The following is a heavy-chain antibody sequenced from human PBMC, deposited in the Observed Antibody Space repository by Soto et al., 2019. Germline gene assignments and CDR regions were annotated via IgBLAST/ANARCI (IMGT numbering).Heavy chain of an antibody. D-gene: IGHD3-3*01. J-gene: IGHJ6*02. CDR3: ARGLGYYNFWSGYSYYYYYNGMDV. CDR2: MNPNSGNT. V-gene: IGHV1-8*01. CDR1: GYTFTSYD. Sequence: ASVKVSCKASGYTFTSYDINWVRQATGQGLEWMGWMNPNSGNTGYAQKFQGRVTMTRNTSISTAYMELSSLRSEDTAVYYCARGLGYYNFWSGYSYYYYYNGMDVWGQATTLTVSS.